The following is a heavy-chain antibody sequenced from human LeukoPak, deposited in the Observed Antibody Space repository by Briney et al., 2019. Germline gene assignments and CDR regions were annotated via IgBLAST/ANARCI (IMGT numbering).Heavy chain of an antibody. CDR2: ISGSGVNT. V-gene: IGHV3-23*01. CDR3: AKTPAPVFGSKCYFDY. CDR1: GFTFGDYA. J-gene: IGHJ4*02. Sequence: GGSLRLSCTASGFTFGDYAMSWVRQAPGKGLEWVSVISGSGVNTDYADSVKGRFTISRDNSKNTLYLQMNSLRAEDTAVYYCAKTPAPVFGSKCYFDYWGQGTLVTVSS. D-gene: IGHD3-3*01.